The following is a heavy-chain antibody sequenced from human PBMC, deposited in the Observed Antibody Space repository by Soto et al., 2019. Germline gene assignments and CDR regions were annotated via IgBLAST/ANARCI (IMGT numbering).Heavy chain of an antibody. CDR1: GFNVMSYW. Sequence: GGSLRLSCAVSGFNVMSYWMSWVRQAPGKGLEWVASVKEDGSELYYLHSVRGRFSMTRDSAGNALHLTMNYLSAEDTGVYFCARDIGFDYVNWGQGIQVTVS. D-gene: IGHD3-16*01. J-gene: IGHJ4*02. V-gene: IGHV3-7*01. CDR2: VKEDGSEL. CDR3: ARDIGFDYVN.